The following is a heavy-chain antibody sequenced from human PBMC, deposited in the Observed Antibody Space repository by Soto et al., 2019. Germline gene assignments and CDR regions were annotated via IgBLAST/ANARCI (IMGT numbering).Heavy chain of an antibody. V-gene: IGHV4-59*01. CDR1: GGSISSYY. J-gene: IGHJ3*02. CDR3: ARARLAVVTERVAYDI. Sequence: SETLSLTCTVSGGSISSYYWSWIRQPPGKGLEWIGYIYYSGSTNYNPSLKSRVTISVDTSKNQFSLKLSSVTAADTAVYYCARARLAVVTERVAYDIWSQGTMITVS. CDR2: IYYSGST. D-gene: IGHD2-21*01.